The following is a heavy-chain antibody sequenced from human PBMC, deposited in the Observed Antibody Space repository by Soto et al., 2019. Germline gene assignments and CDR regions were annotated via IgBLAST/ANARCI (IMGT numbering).Heavy chain of an antibody. CDR1: GGSFSGYY. J-gene: IGHJ4*02. D-gene: IGHD6-13*01. V-gene: IGHV4-34*01. CDR3: ARGLGQQLEAYFDY. Sequence: PSETLSPTCAVYGGSFSGYYWSWIRQPPGKGLEWIGEINHSGSTNYNPSLKSRVTISVDTSKNQFSLKLSSVTAADTAVYYCARGLGQQLEAYFDYWGQGTLVTVSS. CDR2: INHSGST.